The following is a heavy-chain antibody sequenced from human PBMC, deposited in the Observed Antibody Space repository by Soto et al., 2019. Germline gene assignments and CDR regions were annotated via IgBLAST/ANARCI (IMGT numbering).Heavy chain of an antibody. CDR1: GFTFSSYG. J-gene: IGHJ6*02. D-gene: IGHD3-9*01. Sequence: GGSLRLSCAASGFTFSSYGMHWVRQAPGKGLEWVAVISYDGSNKYYGDSVKGRFTISRDNSKDTLNLQMNSLRAEDTAVYYCAKVHPPSYDILTGYQNYYYYYGMDVWGQGTTVTVSS. CDR2: ISYDGSNK. CDR3: AKVHPPSYDILTGYQNYYYYYGMDV. V-gene: IGHV3-30*18.